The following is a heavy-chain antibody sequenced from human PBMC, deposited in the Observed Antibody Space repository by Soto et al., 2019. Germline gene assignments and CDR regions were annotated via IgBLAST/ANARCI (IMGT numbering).Heavy chain of an antibody. CDR2: IYHSGTT. CDR3: ARVSFYYDTSGYAVAWFDP. V-gene: IGHV4-61*01. D-gene: IGHD3-22*01. CDR1: GDSVTSGLYY. Sequence: KPSETLSLTCSVSGDSVTSGLYYWSWIRQPPGKGLEWIGYIYHSGTTKYNPSLKSPVTISVDTSKNQFSLKMNLVTAADTAMYYCARVSFYYDTSGYAVAWFDPWGQGTLVTVSS. J-gene: IGHJ5*02.